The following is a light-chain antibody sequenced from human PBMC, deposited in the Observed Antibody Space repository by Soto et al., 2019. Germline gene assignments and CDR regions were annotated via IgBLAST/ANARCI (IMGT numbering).Light chain of an antibody. CDR1: QSISNW. CDR2: KAS. CDR3: QQYYSHSQT. J-gene: IGKJ2*01. Sequence: DIQMTQSPSTLSASVGDRVTITCRASQSISNWLAWYQQKPGKAPKLLMYKASSLESGVPSRFSGSGFGTEFTLTIISLQPDDFATYYCQQYYSHSQTFGQGTTLDIK. V-gene: IGKV1-5*03.